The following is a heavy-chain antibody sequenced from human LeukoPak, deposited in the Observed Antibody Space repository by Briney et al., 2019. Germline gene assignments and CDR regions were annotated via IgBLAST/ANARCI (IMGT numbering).Heavy chain of an antibody. CDR3: ARVNMQYGGSGLDY. Sequence: PGGSLRLSCAASGFIFSSYWMAWVRQAPGKGLEWVSVIYSGGSTYYADSVKGRFTISRDNSKNTLYLQMNSLRAEDTAVYYCARVNMQYGGSGLDYWGQGTLVTVSS. D-gene: IGHD3-10*01. CDR1: GFIFSSYW. V-gene: IGHV3-53*01. J-gene: IGHJ4*02. CDR2: IYSGGST.